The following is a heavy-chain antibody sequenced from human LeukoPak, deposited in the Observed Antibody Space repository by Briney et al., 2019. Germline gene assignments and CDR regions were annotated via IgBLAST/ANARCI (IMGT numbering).Heavy chain of an antibody. V-gene: IGHV3-11*04. Sequence: GGSLRLSCAASGFTFSDYYMSWIRQAPGKGLEWVSYISSSGSTIYYADSVKGRFTISRDNAKNSLYLQMNSLRAEDTAVYYCARDPTVTTPESFDYWGQGTLVTVSS. CDR3: ARDPTVTTPESFDY. D-gene: IGHD4-17*01. CDR1: GFTFSDYY. CDR2: ISSSGSTI. J-gene: IGHJ4*02.